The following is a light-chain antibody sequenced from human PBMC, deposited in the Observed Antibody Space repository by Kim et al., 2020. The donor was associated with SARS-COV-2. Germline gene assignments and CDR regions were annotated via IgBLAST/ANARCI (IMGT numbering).Light chain of an antibody. CDR2: RNV. V-gene: IGLV1-47*01. CDR1: ASNIGRYS. CDR3: AAWDENLKGYV. Sequence: QSALTQPPSMSGTPGQSVPISCSGSASNIGRYSVSWYQHVPGTAPKLLIYRNVQRPSGVLDRFSGSKSGTSASLAISGLRSEDEAEYFCAAWDENLKGYVFGSGTKVTVL. J-gene: IGLJ1*01.